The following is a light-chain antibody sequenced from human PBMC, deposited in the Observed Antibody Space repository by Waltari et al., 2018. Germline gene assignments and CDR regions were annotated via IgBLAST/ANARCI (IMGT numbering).Light chain of an antibody. V-gene: IGKV1-39*01. Sequence: DIQMTQSPSSLSASVGDRVTITCRASQSISTYLSWYQQKPGKAPNLLLSAASTWPSGVPSRFSGGGSGTDFTLTISSLQPEDFATYYCQQSYSTPRTFGQGTKVEIK. CDR3: QQSYSTPRT. CDR1: QSISTY. J-gene: IGKJ1*01. CDR2: AAS.